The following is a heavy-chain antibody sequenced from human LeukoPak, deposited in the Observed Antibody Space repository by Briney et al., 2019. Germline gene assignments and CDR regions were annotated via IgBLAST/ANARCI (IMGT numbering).Heavy chain of an antibody. J-gene: IGHJ4*02. D-gene: IGHD1-26*01. Sequence: GGSLRLSCAASGFTFSSYGMHWVRQAPGKGLEWVAFIRYDGNNKYYADSVKGRFTISRDNSKNTLYLQMNSLRAEDTAVYYCARGLWSGSYSRGTIHLDFSWGQGTLVTVSS. CDR3: ARGLWSGSYSRGTIHLDFS. CDR2: IRYDGNNK. V-gene: IGHV3-30*02. CDR1: GFTFSSYG.